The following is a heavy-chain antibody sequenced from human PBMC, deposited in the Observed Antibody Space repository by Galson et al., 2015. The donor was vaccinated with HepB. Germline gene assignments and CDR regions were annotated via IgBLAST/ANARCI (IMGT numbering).Heavy chain of an antibody. D-gene: IGHD5-18*01. CDR2: INHSEST. CDR3: ARGRWLVRFFDY. Sequence: SETLSLTCAVYGGSFSGYYWSWIRQPPGKGLEWIGEINHSESTNYNPSLKSRVTISVDTSKNQFSLKLSSVTAADTAVYYCARGRWLVRFFDYWGQGTLVTVSS. J-gene: IGHJ4*02. V-gene: IGHV4-34*01. CDR1: GGSFSGYY.